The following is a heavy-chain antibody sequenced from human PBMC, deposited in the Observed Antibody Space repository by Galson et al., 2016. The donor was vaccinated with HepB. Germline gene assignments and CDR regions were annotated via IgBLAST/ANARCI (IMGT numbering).Heavy chain of an antibody. D-gene: IGHD1-26*01. CDR2: ISRRGDGT. J-gene: IGHJ6*04. V-gene: IGHV3-23*01. CDR3: VQGSTAPAV. Sequence: SLRLSCAASGFIFSSYGMTWVRQAPGKGLEVVSSISRRGDGTDYADSVKGRFTISRDNSKNTLSLKMNSLRVEDTAVYYCVQGSTAPAVWGRGTTVTVSS. CDR1: GFIFSSYG.